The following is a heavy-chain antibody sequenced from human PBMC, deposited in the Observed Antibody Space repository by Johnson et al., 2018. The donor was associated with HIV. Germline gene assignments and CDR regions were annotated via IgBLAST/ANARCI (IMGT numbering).Heavy chain of an antibody. CDR2: ISGSGGST. V-gene: IGHV3-23*04. CDR3: ARGSIAAAGWGAFDI. D-gene: IGHD6-13*01. CDR1: GFTFSSYA. Sequence: VQLVESGGGLVQTGGSLRLSCAVSGFTFSSYAMSWVRQAPGKGLEWVSAISGSGGSTYYADFVKGRFTISRDNSKNTLYLQMNSLRAEDTAMYYCARGSIAAAGWGAFDIWGQGTMVTVSS. J-gene: IGHJ3*02.